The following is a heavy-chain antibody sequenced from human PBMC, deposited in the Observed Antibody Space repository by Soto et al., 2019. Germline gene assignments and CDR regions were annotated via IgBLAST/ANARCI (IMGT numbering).Heavy chain of an antibody. Sequence: SETLSLTCAVYGGSFSGYYWSWIRQPPGKGLEWIGEINHSGSTNYNPSLKSRVTISVDTSKNQFSLKLSSVTAADTAVYYCARTIVVVTRHFDYWGQGTPVTVSS. CDR1: GGSFSGYY. J-gene: IGHJ4*02. CDR2: INHSGST. CDR3: ARTIVVVTRHFDY. D-gene: IGHD3-22*01. V-gene: IGHV4-34*01.